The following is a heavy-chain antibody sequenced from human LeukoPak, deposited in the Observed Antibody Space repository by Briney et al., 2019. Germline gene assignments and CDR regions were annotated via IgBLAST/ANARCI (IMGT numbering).Heavy chain of an antibody. CDR1: GGSVSSGSYY. CDR2: IYYSGST. Sequence: SETLSLTCTVSGGSVSSGSYYWSWIRQPPGKGLEWIGYIYYSGSTNYNPSLKSRVTISVDTSKNQFSLKLSSVTAADTAVYYCARVGATYGAFDIWGQGTMVTVSS. CDR3: ARVGATYGAFDI. D-gene: IGHD1-26*01. V-gene: IGHV4-61*01. J-gene: IGHJ3*02.